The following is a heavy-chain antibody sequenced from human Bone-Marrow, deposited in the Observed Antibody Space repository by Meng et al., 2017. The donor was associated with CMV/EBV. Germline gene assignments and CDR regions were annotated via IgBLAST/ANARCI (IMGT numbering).Heavy chain of an antibody. Sequence: SETLSLTCTVSGGSISSSTYFWVWVRQPPGKGLEWIGSINYSGTTYYRSSLKSRATISVDTSKNQFSLKLSSVTAADTAVYYCARLGMATPGDYWGQGTLVTVSS. D-gene: IGHD5-24*01. CDR3: ARLGMATPGDY. V-gene: IGHV4-39*07. J-gene: IGHJ4*02. CDR2: INYSGTT. CDR1: GGSISSSTYF.